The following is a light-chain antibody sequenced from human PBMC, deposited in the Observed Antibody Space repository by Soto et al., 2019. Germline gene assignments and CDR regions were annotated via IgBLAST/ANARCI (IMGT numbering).Light chain of an antibody. V-gene: IGKV3-20*01. CDR1: QSIRSHY. J-gene: IGKJ5*01. Sequence: EIVLTQTPGTLSLSPGERATLSCRASQSIRSHYLAWYQQKPGQAPRLLISGAHNRAPGIPDRFSGSESGTDFTLRISRLEPEDFAVYYCQQYGSSLPITFGQGTRLEI. CDR2: GAH. CDR3: QQYGSSLPIT.